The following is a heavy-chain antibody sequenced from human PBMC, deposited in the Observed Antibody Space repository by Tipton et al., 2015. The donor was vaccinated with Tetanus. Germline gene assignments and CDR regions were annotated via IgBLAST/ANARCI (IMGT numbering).Heavy chain of an antibody. CDR1: GGSISSYY. CDR2: IYTSGST. V-gene: IGHV4-4*07. Sequence: LRLSCTVSGGSISSYYWSWIRQPAGKGLEWIGHIYTSGSTNYNPSLKSRLAMSLDTSKNQFSLKLSSVTAADTAVYYCARDHTRYSGSSVATFDIWGQGTMVTVSS. J-gene: IGHJ3*02. CDR3: ARDHTRYSGSSVATFDI. D-gene: IGHD6-6*01.